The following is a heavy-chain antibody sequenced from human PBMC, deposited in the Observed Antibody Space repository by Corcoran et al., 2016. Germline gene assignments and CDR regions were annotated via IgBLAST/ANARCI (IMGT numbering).Heavy chain of an antibody. CDR3: AKGGSKYYYDSSGSEFDY. CDR1: GFTFSSYG. V-gene: IGHV3-30*18. D-gene: IGHD3-22*01. CDR2: ISYEGSNK. J-gene: IGHJ4*02. Sequence: QVQLVESGGGVVQPGRSLRLSCAASGFTFSSYGMHWVRQAPGKGLEWVAVISYEGSNKYYADSVKGRFTISRDNSKNTLYLQMNSLRAEDTAVYYCAKGGSKYYYDSSGSEFDYWGQGTLVTVSS.